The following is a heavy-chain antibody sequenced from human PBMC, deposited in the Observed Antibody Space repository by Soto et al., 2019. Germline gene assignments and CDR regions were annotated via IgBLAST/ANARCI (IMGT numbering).Heavy chain of an antibody. D-gene: IGHD3-10*01. CDR2: IHDSGTT. V-gene: IGHV4-39*01. J-gene: IGHJ4*02. CDR3: ARHRGTYGDIDY. Sequence: SETLSLTCTVSGGSISSSSYTWGWIRQPPGKGLEWIGNIHDSGTTSYNPSLKSRVTISTDMSKNQFSLRLNSVTAADTAVYYCARHRGTYGDIDYWGQGTLVTVSS. CDR1: GGSISSSSYT.